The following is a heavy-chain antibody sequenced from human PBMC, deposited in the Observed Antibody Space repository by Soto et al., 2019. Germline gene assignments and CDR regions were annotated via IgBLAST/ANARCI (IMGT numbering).Heavy chain of an antibody. CDR3: ARLNGGSPPGGFDP. V-gene: IGHV1-8*01. Sequence: ASVKVSCKASGYTFTSYDINWVRQATGQGLEWMGWISPNSGNTGYAQKFQGRVTMTTDTSTSTAYMELRSLRSDDTAVYYCARLNGGSPPGGFDPWGQGTLVTVSS. CDR1: GYTFTSYD. D-gene: IGHD1-26*01. CDR2: ISPNSGNT. J-gene: IGHJ5*02.